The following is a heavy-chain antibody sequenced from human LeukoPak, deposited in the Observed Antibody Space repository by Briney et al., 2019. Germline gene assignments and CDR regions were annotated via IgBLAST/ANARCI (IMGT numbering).Heavy chain of an antibody. Sequence: GGSLRLSCAASGFTVSSNYMSWVRQAPGKGLEWVSVIYSGGSTYYADSVKGRFTISRDNSKNTLYLQMNSLRAEDTAVYFCARGLLVRGVLYYFDSWGQGTLVTVSS. V-gene: IGHV3-53*01. CDR3: ARGLLVRGVLYYFDS. CDR1: GFTVSSNY. D-gene: IGHD3-10*01. J-gene: IGHJ4*02. CDR2: IYSGGST.